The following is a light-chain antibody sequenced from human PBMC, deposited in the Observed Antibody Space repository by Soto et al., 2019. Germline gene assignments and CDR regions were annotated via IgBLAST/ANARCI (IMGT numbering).Light chain of an antibody. CDR2: EVN. CDR1: ISDIGAYNY. CDR3: TSYGGRDNLI. V-gene: IGLV2-8*01. J-gene: IGLJ2*01. Sequence: QSALTQPPSASGSPGQSVTISCTGTISDIGAYNYVSWFQQHPGEAPKLIISEVNKRPSGVPNRFSGSKSGNTASLTVSGLQAEDEADYYCTSYGGRDNLIFGGGTKVTVL.